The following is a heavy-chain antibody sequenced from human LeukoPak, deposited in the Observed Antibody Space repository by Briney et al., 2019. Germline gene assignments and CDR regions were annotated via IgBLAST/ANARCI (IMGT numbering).Heavy chain of an antibody. Sequence: EASETLSLTCTVSGGSISSGGYYWSWIRQPPGKGLEWIGYIYHSGSTYYNPSLKSRVTISVDRSKNQFSLKLSSVTAADTAVYYCVRAHSSGFDYWGQGTLVTVSS. D-gene: IGHD6-19*01. CDR2: IYHSGST. J-gene: IGHJ4*02. V-gene: IGHV4-30-2*01. CDR1: GGSISSGGYY. CDR3: VRAHSSGFDY.